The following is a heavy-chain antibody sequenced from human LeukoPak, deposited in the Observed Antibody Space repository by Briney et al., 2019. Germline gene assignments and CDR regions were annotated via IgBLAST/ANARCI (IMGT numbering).Heavy chain of an antibody. CDR1: GYTFTSYY. CDR2: ISAYNGNT. J-gene: IGHJ6*03. Sequence: GASVKVSCKASGYTFTSYYMHWVRQAPGQGLEWMGWISAYNGNTNYAQKLQGRVTMTTDTSTSTAYMELRSLRSDDTAVYYCARDPLTGTPYYYYMDVWGKGTTVTVSS. V-gene: IGHV1-18*04. CDR3: ARDPLTGTPYYYYMDV. D-gene: IGHD1-20*01.